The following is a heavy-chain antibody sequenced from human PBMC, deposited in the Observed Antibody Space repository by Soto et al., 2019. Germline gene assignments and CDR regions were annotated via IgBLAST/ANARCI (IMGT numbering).Heavy chain of an antibody. CDR3: ASEHFPSTYDGFDY. Sequence: QVQLVQSGAEMKKPGASVKVSCKASGYTFTTYGISWVRQAPGQGLEWMGWISAYNGNTHYAQKLQGRVTMTTDTATSTAYVELRSLRSDDTAVYYCASEHFPSTYDGFDYWGQGTLVTVSS. D-gene: IGHD3-3*02. CDR2: ISAYNGNT. CDR1: GYTFTTYG. J-gene: IGHJ4*02. V-gene: IGHV1-18*04.